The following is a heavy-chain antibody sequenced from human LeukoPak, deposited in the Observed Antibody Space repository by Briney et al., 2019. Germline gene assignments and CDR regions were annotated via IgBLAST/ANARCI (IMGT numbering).Heavy chain of an antibody. D-gene: IGHD2-2*01. V-gene: IGHV1-2*02. CDR3: ARDLADIVVVPAAPDY. J-gene: IGHJ4*02. Sequence: SVQFSCKASGSTFTGYYMHWVRRAPGQGLEWMGSINPNSGGTNYSQKFQGRVTITRDTSISTAYMELSRLRSDDTAVYYCARDLADIVVVPAAPDYWGQGTLVTVSS. CDR1: GSTFTGYY. CDR2: INPNSGGT.